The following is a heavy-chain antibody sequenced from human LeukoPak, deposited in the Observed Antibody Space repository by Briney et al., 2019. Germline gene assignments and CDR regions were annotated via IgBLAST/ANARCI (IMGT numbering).Heavy chain of an antibody. D-gene: IGHD5-18*01. V-gene: IGHV4-34*01. CDR1: GGSFSRYY. Sequence: PSETLSLTCAVCGGSFSRYYWSWIRQPPGKGLEWIGEINYSGSTNYNPSLKSRVTISVDTSKNQFSLKLSSVTAADTAVYYCARGRRGYSYGYLSNWFDPWGQGTLVTVSS. CDR3: ARGRRGYSYGYLSNWFDP. CDR2: INYSGST. J-gene: IGHJ5*02.